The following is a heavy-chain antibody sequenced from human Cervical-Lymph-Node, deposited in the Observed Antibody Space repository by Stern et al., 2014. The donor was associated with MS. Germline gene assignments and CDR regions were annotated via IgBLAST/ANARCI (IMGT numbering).Heavy chain of an antibody. Sequence: VQLGESGAEVKKPGSSVKVSCKASGATFSNYAFTNFAISWVRQAPGQGLERMGEIVPILGTTVYAQKFQGRVAIIHDESTTPVYMELRSLTSDDTAMYYGARRPDAFNNGGQGTRVTVSS. CDR2: IVPILGTT. CDR3: ARRPDAFNN. J-gene: IGHJ3*02. V-gene: IGHV1-69*01. CDR1: GATFSNYAFTNFA.